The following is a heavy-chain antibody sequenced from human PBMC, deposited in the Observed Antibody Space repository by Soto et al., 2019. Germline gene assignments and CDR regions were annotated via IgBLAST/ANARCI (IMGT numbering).Heavy chain of an antibody. Sequence: VQLVDSGGALVQPGESLRLSCAASGFTFSDYFMPWFRQAPGKGLEWVATIKQDGNERYYVDSVKGRFTISRDNAKNSLYLQMNALRAEDTAVYYCAIGHWLGCWGQGTLVTGSS. CDR1: GFTFSDYF. V-gene: IGHV3-7*01. CDR2: IKQDGNER. CDR3: AIGHWLGC. J-gene: IGHJ4*02. D-gene: IGHD6-19*01.